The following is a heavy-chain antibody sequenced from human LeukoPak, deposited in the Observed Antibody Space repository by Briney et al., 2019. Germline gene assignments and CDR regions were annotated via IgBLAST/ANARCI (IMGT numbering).Heavy chain of an antibody. V-gene: IGHV4-38-2*02. CDR2: IYHSGST. CDR1: GYSISSGYY. J-gene: IGHJ6*03. CDR3: ARLRWFGELLPYYYYMDV. Sequence: PSETLSLTCTVSGYSISSGYYWGWIRQPPGKGLEWIGSIYHSGSTYYNPSLKSRVTISVDTSKNQFSLKLSSVTAADTAVYYCARLRWFGELLPYYYYMDVWGKGTTVTISS. D-gene: IGHD3-10*01.